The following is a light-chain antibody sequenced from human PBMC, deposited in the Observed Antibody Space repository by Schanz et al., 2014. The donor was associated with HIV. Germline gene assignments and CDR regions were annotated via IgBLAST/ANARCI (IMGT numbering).Light chain of an antibody. Sequence: QSVLTQPPSASGTPGQRVTISCSGSTSNVGSRSVDWYQQFPGAAPKLLIYNTHLRPSGVTDRFSGSKSGTSASLTISGLQSEYEADYYCAAWDVLLNGPVFGGGTQLTVL. CDR2: NTH. CDR3: AAWDVLLNGPV. J-gene: IGLJ7*01. V-gene: IGLV1-44*01. CDR1: TSNVGSRS.